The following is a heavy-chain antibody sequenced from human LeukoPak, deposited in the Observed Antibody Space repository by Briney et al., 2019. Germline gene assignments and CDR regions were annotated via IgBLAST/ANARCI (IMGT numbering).Heavy chain of an antibody. D-gene: IGHD3-3*01. Sequence: GGPLRLSCTASGFTLGVYAMSWSPQAPGKGLEWVGFIRSKVYGGTTEYAASVKVRFTISRDDSKSIAYLQMTSLKTEDAGVYYCTRFTIVGVVDAFDIWGQGTMVTVSS. CDR1: GFTLGVYA. V-gene: IGHV3-49*03. CDR3: TRFTIVGVVDAFDI. J-gene: IGHJ3*02. CDR2: IRSKVYGGTT.